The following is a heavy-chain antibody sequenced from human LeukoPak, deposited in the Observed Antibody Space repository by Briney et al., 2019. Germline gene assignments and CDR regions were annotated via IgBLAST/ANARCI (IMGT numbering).Heavy chain of an antibody. V-gene: IGHV3-21*01. CDR2: ISSSRSYI. D-gene: IGHD2-8*01. J-gene: IGHJ4*02. Sequence: KPGGSLSLSCAVSGFTFTTYSVNWVRQAPGKGLEWVSSISSSRSYIYYADSVKGRSTASRDNAKNSVYLQMNSLRAEDTGVYYCARGYCSNGACYGLFDYWGQGTLVAVSS. CDR3: ARGYCSNGACYGLFDY. CDR1: GFTFTTYS.